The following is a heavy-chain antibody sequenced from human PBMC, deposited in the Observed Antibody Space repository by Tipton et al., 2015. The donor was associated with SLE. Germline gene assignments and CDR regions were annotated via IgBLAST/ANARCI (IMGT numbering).Heavy chain of an antibody. V-gene: IGHV4-31*03. D-gene: IGHD2-15*01. CDR1: GGSVRSGDYY. CDR2: IYYSGGT. CDR3: ASPNSGRWYYFDY. J-gene: IGHJ4*02. Sequence: TLSLTCTVSGGSVRSGDYYWSWIRQHPGKGLEWIGYIYYSGGTYYNPSLKSRVSISVGTSENDFSLKLSSVTAADTAVYYCASPNSGRWYYFDYWGQGTLVTVSS.